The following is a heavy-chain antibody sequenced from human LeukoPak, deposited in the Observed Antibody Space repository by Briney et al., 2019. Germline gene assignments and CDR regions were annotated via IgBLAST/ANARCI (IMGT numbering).Heavy chain of an antibody. CDR2: INGDGSST. V-gene: IGHV3-74*01. Sequence: GGSLRLSCAASGFTFSSYWMHWVRHVPGKGLVWVSRINGDGSSTTYVDSVMGRFTISRDNAKNTLYLQMNSVRAEDTAVYYCARGNIAAAGIHYWGQGTLVIVSS. D-gene: IGHD6-13*01. CDR3: ARGNIAAAGIHY. CDR1: GFTFSSYW. J-gene: IGHJ4*02.